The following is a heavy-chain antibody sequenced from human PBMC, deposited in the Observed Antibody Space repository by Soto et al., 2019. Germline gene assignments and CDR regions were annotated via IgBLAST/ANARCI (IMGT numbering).Heavy chain of an antibody. D-gene: IGHD1-26*01. Sequence: QVQLVESGGGLVKPGGSLRLSCAASGFTFSDFYMGWIRQAPGKGLEWVSYISTSTSGSFTNYYRDSVKGRFTVSRDNAKTSLYLQMNSLRAEDTAVYYCASVVGATPALPDYWGQGTLVTVSS. V-gene: IGHV3-11*05. CDR3: ASVVGATPALPDY. J-gene: IGHJ4*02. CDR1: GFTFSDFY. CDR2: ISTSTSGSFT.